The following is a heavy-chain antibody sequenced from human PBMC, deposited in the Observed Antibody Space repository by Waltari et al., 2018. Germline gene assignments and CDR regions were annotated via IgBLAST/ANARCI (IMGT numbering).Heavy chain of an antibody. J-gene: IGHJ3*02. Sequence: QVQLQESGPGLAKPSETLSLTCTVSGGSISSYYWSWIWQPPGKGLEWIGYIYYSGSTNYNPSLKSRVTISVDTSKNQFSLKLSSVTAADTAVYYCARVASSSWYGAFDIWGQGTMVTVSS. CDR3: ARVASSSWYGAFDI. CDR2: IYYSGST. D-gene: IGHD6-13*01. V-gene: IGHV4-59*01. CDR1: GGSISSYY.